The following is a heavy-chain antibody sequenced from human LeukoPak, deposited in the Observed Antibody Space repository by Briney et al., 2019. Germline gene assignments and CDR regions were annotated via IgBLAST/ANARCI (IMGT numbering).Heavy chain of an antibody. J-gene: IGHJ6*02. CDR1: GFTFSNAW. CDR3: TTAFYSSGWYYYYGMDV. CDR2: IKSKTDGGTT. V-gene: IGHV3-15*01. Sequence: GGSLRLSCAASGFTFSNAWMSWVRQAPGKGLEWVGRIKSKTDGGTTDYAAPVKGRFTISRDDSKNTLYLQMNSLKTEDTAVYYCTTAFYSSGWYYYYGMDVWGQGTTVTVSS. D-gene: IGHD6-19*01.